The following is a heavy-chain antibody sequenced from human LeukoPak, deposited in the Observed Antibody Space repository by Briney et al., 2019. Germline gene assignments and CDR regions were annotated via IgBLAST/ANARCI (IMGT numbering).Heavy chain of an antibody. CDR1: GGSISSSTYN. D-gene: IGHD3-10*01. CDR2: TYYSGSI. J-gene: IGHJ3*02. V-gene: IGHV4-39*01. CDR3: ARLTQNDYYGSGSYYNPDAFDI. Sequence: SETLSLTCTVSGGSISSSTYNWDWIRQPPGKGLEWIGSTYYSGSIYYNPSLKSRVTISVDTSKNQFSLKLSSVTAADTAVYYCARLTQNDYYGSGSYYNPDAFDIWGQGTMVTVSS.